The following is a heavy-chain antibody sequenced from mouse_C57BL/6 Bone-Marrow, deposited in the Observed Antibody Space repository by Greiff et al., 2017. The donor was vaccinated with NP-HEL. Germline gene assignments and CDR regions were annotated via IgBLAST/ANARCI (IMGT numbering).Heavy chain of an antibody. Sequence: VQLQQSGAELVRPGASVTLSCKASGYTFTDYEMHWVKQTPVHGLEWIGAIDPETGGTAYNQKFKGKAILTADKSSSTAYMELRSLTSEDSAVYYCRDSGGRYFDYWGQGTTLTVSS. CDR2: IDPETGGT. V-gene: IGHV1-15*01. D-gene: IGHD3-1*01. CDR3: RDSGGRYFDY. J-gene: IGHJ2*01. CDR1: GYTFTDYE.